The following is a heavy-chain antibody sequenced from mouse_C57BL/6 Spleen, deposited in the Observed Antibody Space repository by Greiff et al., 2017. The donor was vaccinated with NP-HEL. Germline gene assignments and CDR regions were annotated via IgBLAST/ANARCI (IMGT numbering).Heavy chain of an antibody. Sequence: VQLQQSGPELVKPGASVKISCKASGYAFSSSWMNWVKQRPGKGLEWIGRIYPGDGDTNYNGKFKGKATLTADKSSSTAYMQLSSLTSEDHAVFFCARCSITTVGYFDYWGQGTTLTVSS. D-gene: IGHD1-1*01. CDR1: GYAFSSSW. CDR2: IYPGDGDT. J-gene: IGHJ2*01. V-gene: IGHV1-82*01. CDR3: ARCSITTVGYFDY.